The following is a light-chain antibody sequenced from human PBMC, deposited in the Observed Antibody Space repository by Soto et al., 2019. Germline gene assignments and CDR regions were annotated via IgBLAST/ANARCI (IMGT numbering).Light chain of an antibody. CDR3: QSYDSSLSGWV. Sequence: QSVLTQPPSVSGAPGQRVTISCTGSSSNIGAGYDVHWYQRLPGTAPKLLIYGNSNRPSGVPDRFSGSKSGTSASLAITGLQAEDEADYYRQSYDSSLSGWVFGGGTKLTVL. V-gene: IGLV1-40*01. CDR1: SSNIGAGYD. CDR2: GNS. J-gene: IGLJ3*02.